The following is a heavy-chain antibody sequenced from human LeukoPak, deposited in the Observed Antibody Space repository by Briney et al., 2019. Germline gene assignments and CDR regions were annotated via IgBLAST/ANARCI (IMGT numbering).Heavy chain of an antibody. CDR1: GFTFSKYA. CDR3: ATMNGLRMAEALN. D-gene: IGHD2-8*01. CDR2: IHISGDIT. V-gene: IGHV3-23*01. J-gene: IGHJ4*02. Sequence: GGSLRLSCAASGFTFSKYAMTWVRQAPGKGLEWVAGIHISGDITYYADAVRGRFTISRDNSKNTLYLQMNGLRAEDTAVYYCATMNGLRMAEALNWGQGTPVTVSS.